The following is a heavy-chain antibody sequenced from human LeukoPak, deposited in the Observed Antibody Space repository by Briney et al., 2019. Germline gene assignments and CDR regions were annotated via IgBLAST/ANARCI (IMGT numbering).Heavy chain of an antibody. V-gene: IGHV1-69*05. CDR1: GGTFSSYA. CDR2: IIPIFGTA. CDR3: ASDYEKYGDYDPGAYYMDV. D-gene: IGHD4-17*01. Sequence: KVSCKASGGTFSSYAISWVRQAPGQGLEWMGRIIPIFGTANYAQKFQGRVTITTDESTSTAYTELSRLRSEDTAVTYCASDYEKYGDYDPGAYYMDVWGKGPTVTVSS. J-gene: IGHJ6*03.